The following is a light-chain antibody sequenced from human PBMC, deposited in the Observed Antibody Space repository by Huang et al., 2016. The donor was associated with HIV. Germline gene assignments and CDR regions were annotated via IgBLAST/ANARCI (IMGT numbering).Light chain of an antibody. J-gene: IGKJ3*01. V-gene: IGKV3-20*01. Sequence: EIVLTQSPGTLSLSPVERATLSCRASQSISSSSLALYLQKPGQAPTLLIHGASTSATDIPDMFSGSGSRTYFTLTISRLEPEDFAVYYCHQYGSPPFTFGPGTKVDIK. CDR2: GAS. CDR1: QSISSSS. CDR3: HQYGSPPFT.